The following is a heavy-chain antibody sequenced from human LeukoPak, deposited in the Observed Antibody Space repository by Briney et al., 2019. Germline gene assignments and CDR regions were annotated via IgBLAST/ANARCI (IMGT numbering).Heavy chain of an antibody. V-gene: IGHV4-34*01. CDR2: INHSGST. D-gene: IGHD3-22*01. CDR3: ARAPYYYDSSGYYYGLDY. Sequence: PSETLSLTCAVCGGSFSVYYWSWIRQPPGKGLEWIGEINHSGSTNYNPSLKSRVTISVDTSKNQFSLKLSSVTAADTAVYYCARAPYYYDSSGYYYGLDYWGQGTLVTVSS. J-gene: IGHJ4*02. CDR1: GGSFSVYY.